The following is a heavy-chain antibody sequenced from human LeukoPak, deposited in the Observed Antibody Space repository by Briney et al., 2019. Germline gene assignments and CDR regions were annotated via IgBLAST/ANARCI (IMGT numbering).Heavy chain of an antibody. D-gene: IGHD2-2*01. Sequence: GGSLRLSCAASGFTFSSYGMHWVRQAPGKGLEWVAVIWYDGSNKYYADSVKGRFTISRDNSKNTLYLQMNSLRAEDTAVYYCANNAIEYQLLYVDYWGQGTLVTVSS. J-gene: IGHJ4*02. CDR2: IWYDGSNK. CDR3: ANNAIEYQLLYVDY. V-gene: IGHV3-30*02. CDR1: GFTFSSYG.